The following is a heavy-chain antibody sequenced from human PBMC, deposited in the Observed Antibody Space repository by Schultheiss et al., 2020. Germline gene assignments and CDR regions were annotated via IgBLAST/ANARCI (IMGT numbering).Heavy chain of an antibody. CDR3: TAAMIVVVIGGPDY. CDR1: GFTFSSYA. CDR2: IDNDGGAK. J-gene: IGHJ4*02. V-gene: IGHV3-74*03. D-gene: IGHD3-22*01. Sequence: GESLKISCSASGFTFSSYAMHWVRQVPGRGLVWVSRIDNDGGAKTYSGSVKGRFTVSRDNSKNTLYLQMNSLKTEDTAVYYCTAAMIVVVIGGPDYWGQGTLVTVSS.